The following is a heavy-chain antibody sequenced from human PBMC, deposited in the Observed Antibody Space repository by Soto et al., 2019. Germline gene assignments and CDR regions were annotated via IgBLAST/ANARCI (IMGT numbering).Heavy chain of an antibody. CDR3: AKDSTRGVTSTFDY. D-gene: IGHD2-21*02. CDR1: GFTFSTYA. J-gene: IGHJ4*02. Sequence: EVQLLESGGGLVQPGGSLRLSCAASGFTFSTYAMSWVRQAPGKGLEWVSAISGSGGSTYYADSVKGRFTISRDNSKNALYLQLNSLRAEDTAVYYCAKDSTRGVTSTFDYWGQGTLVTVSS. V-gene: IGHV3-23*01. CDR2: ISGSGGST.